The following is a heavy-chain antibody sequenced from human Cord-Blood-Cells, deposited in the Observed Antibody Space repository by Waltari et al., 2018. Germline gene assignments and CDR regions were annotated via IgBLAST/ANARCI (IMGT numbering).Heavy chain of an antibody. V-gene: IGHV4-61*09. J-gene: IGHJ4*02. CDR1: GGSISSGSYY. Sequence: QVQLQESGPGLVKPSQTLSLTCTVSGGSISSGSYYWSWIRQPAGKGLEGIGYIYTSGSTNYNPALKCRVTISVDTSKNQFSLKLSSVTAADTAVYYCARAPHTYYDFWSGYYPFTFDYWGQGTLVTVSS. D-gene: IGHD3-3*01. CDR2: IYTSGST. CDR3: ARAPHTYYDFWSGYYPFTFDY.